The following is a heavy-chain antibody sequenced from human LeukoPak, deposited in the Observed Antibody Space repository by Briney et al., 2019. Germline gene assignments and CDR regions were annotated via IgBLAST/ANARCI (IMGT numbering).Heavy chain of an antibody. CDR2: IYYSGST. V-gene: IGHV4-39*01. CDR3: ARHPQYYYYYMDV. J-gene: IGHJ6*03. CDR1: GGSISSGSYY. Sequence: SETLSLTCTVSGGSISSGSYYWSWIRQPPGKGLEWIGTIYYSGSTYYNPSLKSRVTISVDTSKNQFSLKLSSVTAADTAVYYCARHPQYYYYYMDVWGKGTTVTVSS.